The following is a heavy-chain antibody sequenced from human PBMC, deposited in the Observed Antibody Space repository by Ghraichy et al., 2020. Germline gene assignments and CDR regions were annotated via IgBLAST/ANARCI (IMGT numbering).Heavy chain of an antibody. V-gene: IGHV3-30*03. Sequence: GGSLRLSCAASGFTFSSYGMHWVRQAPGKGLEWVAVISYAGSNKYYADSVKGRFTISRDNSKNTLYLQMNSLRAEDTAVYYCATKGVGATTGWCQGTLVTVSS. D-gene: IGHD1-26*01. CDR2: ISYAGSNK. CDR3: ATKGVGATTG. CDR1: GFTFSSYG. J-gene: IGHJ4*02.